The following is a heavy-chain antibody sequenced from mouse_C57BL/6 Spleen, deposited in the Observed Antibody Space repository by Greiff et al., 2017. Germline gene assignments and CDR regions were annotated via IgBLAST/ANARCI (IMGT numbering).Heavy chain of an antibody. CDR3: AKLELRYYFDY. CDR1: GYTFTGYW. J-gene: IGHJ2*01. Sequence: QVQLQQSGAELMKPGASVKLSCKATGYTFTGYWIEWVKQRPGHGLEWIGEILPGSGSTNYNEKFKGKATFTADTSSNTAYLQLSSVKTEDYASSSGAKLELRYYFDYWGQGTTLTVSS. CDR2: ILPGSGST. D-gene: IGHD1-1*01. V-gene: IGHV1-9*01.